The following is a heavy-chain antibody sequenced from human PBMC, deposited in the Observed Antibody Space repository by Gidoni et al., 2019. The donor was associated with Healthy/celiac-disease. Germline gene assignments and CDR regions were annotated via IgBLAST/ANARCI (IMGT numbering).Heavy chain of an antibody. CDR3: TTDFDGGFDY. J-gene: IGHJ4*02. D-gene: IGHD3-16*01. V-gene: IGHV3-15*01. CDR1: GFTFSNAW. CDR2: IKSKTDGGTT. Sequence: EVQLVESGGGLVKPGGSLRLPCAASGFTFSNAWMSWVRQAPGKGREWVGSIKSKTDGGTTDYAAPVKGRFTISRDDSKNTLYLQMNSLKTEDTAVYYCTTDFDGGFDYWGQGTLVTVSS.